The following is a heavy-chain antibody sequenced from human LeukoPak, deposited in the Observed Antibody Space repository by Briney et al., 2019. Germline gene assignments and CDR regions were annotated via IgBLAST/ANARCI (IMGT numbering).Heavy chain of an antibody. CDR3: AKNRDCASISCYRELDY. CDR1: GFTFSSYA. D-gene: IGHD2-2*02. V-gene: IGHV3-30-3*02. J-gene: IGHJ4*02. Sequence: PGGSLRLSCAASGFTFSSYAMHWVRQAPGKGLEWVAVISYDGSNTYYADSVKGRFTISRDNSKNTLYLQMNSLRAEDTAVYYCAKNRDCASISCYRELDYWGQGTLVTVSS. CDR2: ISYDGSNT.